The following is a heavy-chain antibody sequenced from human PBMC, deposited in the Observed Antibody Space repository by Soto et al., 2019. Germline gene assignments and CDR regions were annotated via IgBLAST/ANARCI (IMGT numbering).Heavy chain of an antibody. J-gene: IGHJ6*02. D-gene: IGHD6-13*01. CDR3: AILGDPGVAAAVPSYYGMDV. CDR1: GFTFSSYG. CDR2: IWYDGSNK. V-gene: IGHV3-33*01. Sequence: QVQLVESGGGVVQPGRSLRLSCAASGFTFSSYGMHWVRQAPGKGLEWVAVIWYDGSNKYYADSVKGRFSISRDNSKNTLYLQMNSLRAEDTAVYYCAILGDPGVAAAVPSYYGMDVWGQGTTVTVSS.